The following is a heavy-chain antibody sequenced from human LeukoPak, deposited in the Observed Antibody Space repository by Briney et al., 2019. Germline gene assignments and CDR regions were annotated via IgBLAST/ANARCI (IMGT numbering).Heavy chain of an antibody. Sequence: GGSLRLSCAASGFTMSNSAMSWVRQAPGKGLEWVSSISGSSSYIYYADSVKGRFTISRDNAKNSLYLQMNSLRAEDTAVYYCAREHSSGYYGYYWGQGTLVTVSS. CDR3: AREHSSGYYGYY. CDR2: ISGSSSYI. CDR1: GFTMSNSA. J-gene: IGHJ4*02. V-gene: IGHV3-21*06. D-gene: IGHD3-22*01.